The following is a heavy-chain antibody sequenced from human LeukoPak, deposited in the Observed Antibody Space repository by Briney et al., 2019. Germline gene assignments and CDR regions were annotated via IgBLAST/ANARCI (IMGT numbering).Heavy chain of an antibody. CDR1: GYTFTGYY. D-gene: IGHD3-22*01. V-gene: IGHV1-2*02. Sequence: GASVKVSCKASGYTFTGYYMHWVRQAPGQGLEWMGWINPNSGGTNYAQKFQGRVTMTRDTSISTAYMELSRLRSDDTAVYYCARAALYYDSSGYYSRTYDYWGQGTLVTVSS. CDR3: ARAALYYDSSGYYSRTYDY. CDR2: INPNSGGT. J-gene: IGHJ4*02.